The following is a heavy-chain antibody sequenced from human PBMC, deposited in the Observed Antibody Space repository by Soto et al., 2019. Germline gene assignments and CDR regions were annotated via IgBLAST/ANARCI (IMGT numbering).Heavy chain of an antibody. J-gene: IGHJ6*02. CDR1: GGTFSSYT. D-gene: IGHD6-19*01. V-gene: IGHV1-69*02. CDR3: ATLIAVAGKGDYYGMDV. Sequence: ASVKVSCKASGGTFSSYTISWVRQAPGQGLEWMGRIIPILGIANYAQKFQGRVTITADKSTSTAYMELSSLRSEDTAVYYCATLIAVAGKGDYYGMDVWGQGTTVTVSS. CDR2: IIPILGIA.